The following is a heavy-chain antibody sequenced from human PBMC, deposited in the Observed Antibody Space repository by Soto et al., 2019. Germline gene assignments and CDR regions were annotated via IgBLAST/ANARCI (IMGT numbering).Heavy chain of an antibody. Sequence: EVQLVESGGGLVQPGGYLRLSCAASGFTASSSYMSWVRQAPGKGLEWVSVIYGGGSTYYADSVKGRFTISGDNSKNTLYLQVNSLRAEDTAVYYCARCGLAGSYYYYMDVWGKGTTVTVAS. D-gene: IGHD6-25*01. CDR2: IYGGGST. J-gene: IGHJ6*03. CDR3: ARCGLAGSYYYYMDV. V-gene: IGHV3-66*01. CDR1: GFTASSSY.